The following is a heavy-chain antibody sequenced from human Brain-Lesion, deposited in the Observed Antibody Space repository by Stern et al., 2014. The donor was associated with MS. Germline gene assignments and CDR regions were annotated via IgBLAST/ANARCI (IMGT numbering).Heavy chain of an antibody. V-gene: IGHV4-61*02. J-gene: IGHJ6*02. CDR2: IFNSGSP. CDR1: GGPISSGGYY. D-gene: IGHD2-2*01. CDR3: ARGRVVPGFQYYATDV. Sequence: VQLVESGPGLVKPSQTLSLSCTVSGGPISSGGYYWSWIRQPAGKGLEWIGRIFNSGSPSYTPSLKSRVTISIDPSKNQFPLRLNSMTAADTAVYYCARGRVVPGFQYYATDVWGQGTTVIVSS.